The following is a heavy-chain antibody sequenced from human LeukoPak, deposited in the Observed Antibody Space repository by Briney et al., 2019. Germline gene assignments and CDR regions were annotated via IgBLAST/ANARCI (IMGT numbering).Heavy chain of an antibody. CDR2: IYSGGST. D-gene: IGHD3-22*01. CDR3: ARVLYYYDSRGYRQFDY. V-gene: IGHV3-53*01. J-gene: IGHJ4*02. Sequence: GGSLRLSCAASGXTVSSNYMTWVRQAPGKGLEWVSVIYSGGSTYYADSVQGRFTISRDNSKNTLYLQMNSLRAEDTAVYYCARVLYYYDSRGYRQFDYWGQGTLVTVSS. CDR1: GXTVSSNY.